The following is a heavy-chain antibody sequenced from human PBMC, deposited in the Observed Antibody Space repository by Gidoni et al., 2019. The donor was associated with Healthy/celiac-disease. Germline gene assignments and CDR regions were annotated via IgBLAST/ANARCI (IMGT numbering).Heavy chain of an antibody. CDR2: INHSGST. D-gene: IGHD6-19*01. CDR3: ARGPRIAVAGMGPYFDY. J-gene: IGHJ4*02. V-gene: IGHV4-34*01. CDR1: GGSFGGYY. Sequence: QVQLQQWGAGLLKPSETLSLTCAVYGGSFGGYYWSWIRQPPGKGLEWIGEINHSGSTNYNPSLKSRVTISVDTSKNQFSLKLSSVTAADTAVYYCARGPRIAVAGMGPYFDYWGQGTLVTVSS.